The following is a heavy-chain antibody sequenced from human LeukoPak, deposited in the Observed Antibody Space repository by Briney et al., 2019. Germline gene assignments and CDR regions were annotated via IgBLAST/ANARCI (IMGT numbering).Heavy chain of an antibody. Sequence: PGGSLRLSCAASGFTFSSCSMNWVRQAPGKELEWVSYISSSSSTIYYADSVKGRFTISRDNAKNSLYLQMNSLRAEDTAVYYCARTPTYYYGSGSSQDAYYFDYWGQGTLVTVSS. D-gene: IGHD3-10*01. CDR1: GFTFSSCS. CDR3: ARTPTYYYGSGSSQDAYYFDY. CDR2: ISSSSSTI. J-gene: IGHJ4*02. V-gene: IGHV3-48*01.